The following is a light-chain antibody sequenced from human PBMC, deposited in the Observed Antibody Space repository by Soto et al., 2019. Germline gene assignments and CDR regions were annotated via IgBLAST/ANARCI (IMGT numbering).Light chain of an antibody. CDR3: CSYTSRSVYV. Sequence: QSALTQPASVSGSPGLSIAISCTGTSSDVGAYNYVSWYQQHPGKAPKLLIYDVSYRPSGVSNRFSGSKSGNTASLTISGLQAEDEADYYCCSYTSRSVYVFGTGTKLTVL. J-gene: IGLJ1*01. CDR2: DVS. CDR1: SSDVGAYNY. V-gene: IGLV2-14*01.